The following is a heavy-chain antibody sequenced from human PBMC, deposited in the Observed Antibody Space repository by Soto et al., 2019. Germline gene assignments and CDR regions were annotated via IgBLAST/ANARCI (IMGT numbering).Heavy chain of an antibody. CDR3: ARNEPSYYDFWSGYYTGYYYYGMDV. J-gene: IGHJ6*02. Sequence: GASVKVSCKASGYTFTSYAMHWLREAPGQRLEWMGWINAGNGNTKYSQKFQGRVTITRDTSASTAYMELSSLRSEDTAVYYCARNEPSYYDFWSGYYTGYYYYGMDVWGQGTTVTVSS. V-gene: IGHV1-3*01. D-gene: IGHD3-3*01. CDR1: GYTFTSYA. CDR2: INAGNGNT.